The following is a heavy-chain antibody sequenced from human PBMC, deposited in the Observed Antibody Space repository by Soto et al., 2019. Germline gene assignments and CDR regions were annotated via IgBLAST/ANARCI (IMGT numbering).Heavy chain of an antibody. Sequence: ASVKCSCNASGYTFTGYYMHWVRQAPGQGLEWMGWINPNSGGTNYAQKFQGRVTMTRDTSISTAYMELSRLRSDDTAVYYCASGPYSSGWSDYWGQGTLVTVSS. J-gene: IGHJ4*02. CDR3: ASGPYSSGWSDY. D-gene: IGHD6-19*01. CDR1: GYTFTGYY. V-gene: IGHV1-2*02. CDR2: INPNSGGT.